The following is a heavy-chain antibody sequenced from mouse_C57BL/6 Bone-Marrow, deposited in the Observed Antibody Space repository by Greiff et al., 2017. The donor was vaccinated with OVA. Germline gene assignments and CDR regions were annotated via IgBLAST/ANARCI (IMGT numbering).Heavy chain of an antibody. J-gene: IGHJ2*01. Sequence: EVKVVESGGGLVQPGESLKLSCESNEYDFPSHDMSWVRKTPEQRLELVAALNSDGGSTYYPDTMERRFIISRDNTKKTLCLQMSSLRSEDAALYYCSRRSRMVTFDYWGQGTTLTVSS. CDR1: EYDFPSHD. CDR2: LNSDGGST. V-gene: IGHV5-2*03. D-gene: IGHD2-3*01. CDR3: SRRSRMVTFDY.